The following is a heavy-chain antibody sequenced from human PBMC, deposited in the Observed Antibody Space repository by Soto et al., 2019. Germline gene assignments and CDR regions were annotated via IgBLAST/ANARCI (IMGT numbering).Heavy chain of an antibody. Sequence: EVQLVESGGNLVQPGRSLRLSCVASGFTFDDYAMHWVRPAPGKGLEWVASINWNSNYIAYADSVKGRFSIARDRAKNSLYLQLNSLRAEDTALYYCVKLRGYNYGDAFDIWGQGTMVTVSS. CDR3: VKLRGYNYGDAFDI. D-gene: IGHD5-18*01. CDR1: GFTFDDYA. V-gene: IGHV3-9*01. J-gene: IGHJ3*02. CDR2: INWNSNYI.